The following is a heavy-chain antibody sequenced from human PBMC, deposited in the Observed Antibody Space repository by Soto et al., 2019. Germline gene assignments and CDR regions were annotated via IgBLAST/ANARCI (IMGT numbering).Heavy chain of an antibody. J-gene: IGHJ5*02. Sequence: EVQLVESGGGLVKPGGSLRLSCAASGFTFSSYSMNWVRQAPGKGLEWVSSISSSSSYIYYADSVKGRFTISRDNAKNSLYLQMNSLRAEDTAVYYCASAEDIVVVPAATVSWFDPWGQGTLVTVSS. CDR2: ISSSSSYI. CDR1: GFTFSSYS. CDR3: ASAEDIVVVPAATVSWFDP. D-gene: IGHD2-2*01. V-gene: IGHV3-21*01.